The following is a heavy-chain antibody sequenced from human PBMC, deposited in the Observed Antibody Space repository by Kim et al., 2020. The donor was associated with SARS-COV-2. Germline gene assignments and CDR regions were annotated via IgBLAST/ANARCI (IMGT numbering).Heavy chain of an antibody. CDR3: VRGSRCGGGACPGPFDV. V-gene: IGHV3-72*01. CDR2: IRAEAYSYCT. CDR1: GFSFSDHY. D-gene: IGHD2-21*02. J-gene: IGHJ4*01. Sequence: GGSLRLSCAVSGFSFSDHYMDWVRQTPGKGLEWVGRIRAEAYSYCTEYAAAVKGRFTVSKDDLKNSLLLQMSRLETEDTAVYYCVRGSRCGGGACPGPFDVWGQGTLVTVSS.